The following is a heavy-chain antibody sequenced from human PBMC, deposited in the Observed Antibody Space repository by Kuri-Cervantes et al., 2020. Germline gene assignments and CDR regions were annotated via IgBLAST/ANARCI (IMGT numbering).Heavy chain of an antibody. CDR3: AKDRTMLRDMDV. Sequence: GESLKISCAASGFTFDDYGMSWVRQAPGKGLEWVSAISGSGGSTYYADSVKGWFTISRDNSKNTLYLQMNSLRAEDTAVYYCAKDRTMLRDMDVWGQGTTVTVSS. V-gene: IGHV3-23*01. J-gene: IGHJ6*02. CDR1: GFTFDDYG. CDR2: ISGSGGST. D-gene: IGHD3-10*01.